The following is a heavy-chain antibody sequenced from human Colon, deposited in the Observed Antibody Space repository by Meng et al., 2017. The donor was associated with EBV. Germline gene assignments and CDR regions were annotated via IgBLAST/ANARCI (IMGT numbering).Heavy chain of an antibody. D-gene: IGHD7-27*01. J-gene: IGHJ4*02. CDR3: ARDTSTWGNKGLDH. V-gene: IGHV4-31*03. CDR1: GGSISSGGYY. CDR2: IYYSGST. Sequence: QVQLQESGPGLVQPSQTLSRTCTVSGGSISSGGYYWSWIRQHPGKGLEWIGYIYYSGSTYYNPSLKSRVTISVDTSKNQFSLKLSSVTAADTAVYYCARDTSTWGNKGLDHWGQGILVTVAS.